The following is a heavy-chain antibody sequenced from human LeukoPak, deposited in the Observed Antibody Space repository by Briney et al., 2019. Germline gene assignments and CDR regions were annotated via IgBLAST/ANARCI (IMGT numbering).Heavy chain of an antibody. CDR2: INWNGGGT. Sequence: PGRSLRLSCAAPGFTFKDYGMHWVRQPPGKGLEWVSSINWNGGGTDYADSVKGRFTISRDNAKSSLYLQLSSLRPEDTALYYCAKHMRATNTYSFFGLDVWGQGTTVTVSS. CDR3: AKHMRATNTYSFFGLDV. V-gene: IGHV3-9*01. CDR1: GFTFKDYG. D-gene: IGHD1-26*01. J-gene: IGHJ6*02.